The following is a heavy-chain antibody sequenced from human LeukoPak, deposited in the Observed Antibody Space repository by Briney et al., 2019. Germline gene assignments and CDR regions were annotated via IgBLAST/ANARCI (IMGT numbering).Heavy chain of an antibody. J-gene: IGHJ5*02. CDR2: VYYSGTT. V-gene: IGHV4-39*02. Sequence: PSETLSLTCNVSGGSIGRRNYYWGWIRQPPGKGLEWIGSVYYSGTTHYNSSLKSRVSISVDTSKNHFSLKLNSVTAADTAMYYCASHLRYSGGWYNWFDPWGQGTPVTVSS. D-gene: IGHD6-19*01. CDR1: GGSIGRRNYY. CDR3: ASHLRYSGGWYNWFDP.